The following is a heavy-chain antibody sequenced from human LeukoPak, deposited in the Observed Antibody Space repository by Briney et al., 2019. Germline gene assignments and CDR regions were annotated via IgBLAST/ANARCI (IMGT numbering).Heavy chain of an antibody. Sequence: PGGSLRLSCAAAGFTFSSYEMNWVRQAPGKGLKWVSYISSSGSTIYYADSVKGRFTISRDNAKNSLYLQMNSLRAEDTAVYYCALNYYDSSGYYGTGYWGQGTLVTVSS. CDR1: GFTFSSYE. CDR2: ISSSGSTI. CDR3: ALNYYDSSGYYGTGY. D-gene: IGHD3-22*01. V-gene: IGHV3-48*03. J-gene: IGHJ4*02.